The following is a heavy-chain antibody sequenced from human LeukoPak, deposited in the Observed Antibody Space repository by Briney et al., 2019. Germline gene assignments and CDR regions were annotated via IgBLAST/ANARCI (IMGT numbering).Heavy chain of an antibody. V-gene: IGHV3-43*02. CDR2: ISGDGGST. CDR1: GFTFDDYA. D-gene: IGHD6-13*01. CDR3: ARGTLKAAATDFDY. J-gene: IGHJ4*02. Sequence: GGSLRLSCAASGFTFDDYAMHWVRHAPGKGLEWVSLISGDGGSTYYADSVKGRFTISRDNAKNSLYLQMNSLRAEDTALYYCARGTLKAAATDFDYWGQGTLVTVSS.